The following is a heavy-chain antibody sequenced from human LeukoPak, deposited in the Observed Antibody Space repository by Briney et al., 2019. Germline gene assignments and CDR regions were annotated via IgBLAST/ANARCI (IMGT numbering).Heavy chain of an antibody. V-gene: IGHV3-33*01. J-gene: IGHJ4*02. CDR3: ARALSAMVPDY. D-gene: IGHD5-18*01. CDR2: IRYDGSNK. Sequence: GSLRLSCASSGFTFSTYGMHWVRQAPGKGPEWVAVIRYDGSNKNYGDSVKGRFTISRDNSKNTLYLQMNSLRAEDTAVYYCARALSAMVPDYWGQGTLLTVSS. CDR1: GFTFSTYG.